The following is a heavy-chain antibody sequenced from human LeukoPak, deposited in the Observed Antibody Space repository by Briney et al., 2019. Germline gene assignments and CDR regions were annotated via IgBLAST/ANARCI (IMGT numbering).Heavy chain of an antibody. CDR3: ARDGYDSAFDI. D-gene: IGHD3-9*01. J-gene: IGHJ3*02. V-gene: IGHV1-69*04. Sequence: SVKVSCKASGGTFSSYAISWVRQAPGQGLEWMGRIIPILGIANYAQKLQGRVTMTTDTSTSTAYMELRSLRSDDTAVYYCARDGYDSAFDIWGQGTMVTVSS. CDR1: GGTFSSYA. CDR2: IIPILGIA.